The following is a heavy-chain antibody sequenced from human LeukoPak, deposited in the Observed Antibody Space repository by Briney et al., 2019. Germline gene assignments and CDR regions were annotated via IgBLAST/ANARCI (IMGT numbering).Heavy chain of an antibody. CDR2: MNPDSDNA. CDR1: GGTFSSYA. CDR3: ARGLSPIDY. Sequence: GASVKVSCKASGGTFSSYAISWVRQATGQGLEWLGWMNPDSDNAGYAQKFQGRVTMSRNTSISTAYMELSSLRSEDTAVYYCARGLSPIDYWGQGTLVTVSS. J-gene: IGHJ4*02. V-gene: IGHV1-8*02.